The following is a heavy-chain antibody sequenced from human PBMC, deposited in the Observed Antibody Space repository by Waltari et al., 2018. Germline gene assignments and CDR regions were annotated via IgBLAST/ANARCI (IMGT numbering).Heavy chain of an antibody. V-gene: IGHV3-33*01. Sequence: QVQLVESGGGVVQPGSSLRLSCAATGFPFSSYGVHLCRPAPGKGLEWVAVIWYDGSNKYYADSVKGRFTISRDNSKNTLYLQMNSLRAEDTAVYYCASGLGYMDYWGQGTLVTVSS. D-gene: IGHD1-1*01. CDR2: IWYDGSNK. J-gene: IGHJ4*02. CDR3: ASGLGYMDY. CDR1: GFPFSSYG.